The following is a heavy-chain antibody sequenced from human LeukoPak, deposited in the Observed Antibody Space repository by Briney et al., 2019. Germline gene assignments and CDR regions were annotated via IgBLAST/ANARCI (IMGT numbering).Heavy chain of an antibody. CDR3: AKGGGDYYGFDY. D-gene: IGHD3-10*01. CDR2: ISYDGSNK. J-gene: IGHJ4*02. Sequence: PGGSLRLSCAAPGFTFSSYGMHWVRQAPGKGLEWVAVISYDGSNKYYADSVKGRFTISRDNSKNTLYLQMNSLRAEDTAVYYCAKGGGDYYGFDYWGQGTLVTVSS. V-gene: IGHV3-30*18. CDR1: GFTFSSYG.